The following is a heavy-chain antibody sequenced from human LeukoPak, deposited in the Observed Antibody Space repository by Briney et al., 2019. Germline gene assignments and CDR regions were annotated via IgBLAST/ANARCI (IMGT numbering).Heavy chain of an antibody. CDR2: ISRSGSSI. D-gene: IGHD6-19*01. J-gene: IGHJ5*02. Sequence: GGSLRLSCAVSGFTFSSYEMNWVRQAPGKGLEWVSYISRSGSSIYYADSVKGRFTISRDNAKNSLFLQMNSLRDEDTAVYYCARVNIAVTRTRWFDPWGQGTLVTVSS. CDR1: GFTFSSYE. V-gene: IGHV3-48*03. CDR3: ARVNIAVTRTRWFDP.